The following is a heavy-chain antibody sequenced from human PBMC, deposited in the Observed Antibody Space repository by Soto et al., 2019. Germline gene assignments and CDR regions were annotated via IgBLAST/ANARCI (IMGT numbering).Heavy chain of an antibody. CDR3: ARDYYGSGSYPTLFDY. CDR2: ISSSSSTI. CDR1: GFTFTNYA. J-gene: IGHJ4*02. Sequence: GGSLRLSCAASGFTFTNYAMSWVRQAPGKGLEWVSNISSSSSTIYYADSVKGRFTISRDNAKNSLFLQMNSLRAEDTAVYYCARDYYGSGSYPTLFDYWGQGTLVTVSS. V-gene: IGHV3-48*01. D-gene: IGHD3-10*01.